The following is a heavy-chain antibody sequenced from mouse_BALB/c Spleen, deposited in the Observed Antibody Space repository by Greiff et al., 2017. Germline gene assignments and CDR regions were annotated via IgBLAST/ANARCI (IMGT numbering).Heavy chain of an antibody. Sequence: EVKLVESGGGLVQPGGSRKLSCAASGFTFSSFGMHWVRQAPEKGLEWVAYISSGSSTIYYADTVKGRFTISRVNPKNTLFLQMTSLRSEDTAMYYCARGVTVVARNWYFDVWGAGTTVTVSS. CDR1: GFTFSSFG. CDR2: ISSGSSTI. J-gene: IGHJ1*01. V-gene: IGHV5-17*02. D-gene: IGHD1-1*01. CDR3: ARGVTVVARNWYFDV.